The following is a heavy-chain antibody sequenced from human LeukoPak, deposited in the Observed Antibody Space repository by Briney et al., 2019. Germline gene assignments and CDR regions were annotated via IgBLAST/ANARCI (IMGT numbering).Heavy chain of an antibody. Sequence: SETLSLTCAVSGYSISSGYYWGWIRQPPGKGVEWIGSIYHSGSTYYNPSLKSRVTISVDTSKNQFSLKLSSVTAADTAVYYCARGVVGVVAAIRGAFDIWGQGTMVTVSS. CDR2: IYHSGST. CDR1: GYSISSGYY. V-gene: IGHV4-38-2*01. J-gene: IGHJ3*02. CDR3: ARGVVGVVAAIRGAFDI. D-gene: IGHD2-15*01.